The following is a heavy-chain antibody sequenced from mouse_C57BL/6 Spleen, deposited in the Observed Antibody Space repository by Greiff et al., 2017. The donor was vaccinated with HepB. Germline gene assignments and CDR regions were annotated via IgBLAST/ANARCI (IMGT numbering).Heavy chain of an antibody. J-gene: IGHJ1*03. Sequence: QVQLKQSGPELVKPGASVKISCKASGYAFSSSWMNWVKQRPGKGLEWIGRIYPGDGDTNYNGKFKGKATLTADKSSSNAYMQLSSLTSEDSAVYFCARRFGSSYWYFDVWGTGTTVTVSS. CDR1: GYAFSSSW. CDR3: ARRFGSSYWYFDV. CDR2: IYPGDGDT. D-gene: IGHD1-1*01. V-gene: IGHV1-82*01.